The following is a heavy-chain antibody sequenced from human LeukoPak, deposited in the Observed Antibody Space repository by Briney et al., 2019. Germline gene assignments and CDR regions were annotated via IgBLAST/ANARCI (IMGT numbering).Heavy chain of an antibody. CDR2: ISYTGST. Sequence: SETLSLTCTVSGGSISSSSSYWGWIRQPPGKGLEWIGSISYTGSTYYNPSLKSRVTISVDTSKNQFSLKLSSVTAADTAVYYCARVLAAAAHFDYWGQGALVTASS. CDR3: ARVLAAAAHFDY. V-gene: IGHV4-39*01. CDR1: GGSISSSSSY. D-gene: IGHD6-13*01. J-gene: IGHJ4*02.